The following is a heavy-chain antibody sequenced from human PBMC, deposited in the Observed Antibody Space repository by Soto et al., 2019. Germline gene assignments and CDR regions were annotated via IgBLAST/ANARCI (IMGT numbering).Heavy chain of an antibody. D-gene: IGHD2-21*01. CDR3: AKFRLPGKTHNDMNV. CDR2: INSGSGISFYA. V-gene: IGHV3-23*01. CDR1: GFIFSASA. Sequence: EVQLLESGGGLVQPGGSLRLSCAASGFIFSASAMTWVRQAPGKGLEWFSTINSGSGISFYAYYAGSVKGRFTISRDNSKNTLYLQMDSLTAGDTAVYFCAKFRLPGKTHNDMNVWGQGTTVTVSS. J-gene: IGHJ6*02.